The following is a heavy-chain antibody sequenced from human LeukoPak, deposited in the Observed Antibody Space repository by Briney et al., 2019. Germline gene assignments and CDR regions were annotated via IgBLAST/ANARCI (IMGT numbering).Heavy chain of an antibody. D-gene: IGHD4-23*01. V-gene: IGHV4-39*07. CDR1: GGSIRSNNHY. Sequence: SETLSLTCAVSGGSIRSNNHYWGWIRQPPGKGLEWIGNIYFNGNIAYNPSLQSRVTISVDTSKNQFSLRLNSVTSADTAMYYCARREPHGDYGGKVRYYYYMDVWGKGTTITISS. CDR2: IYFNGNI. CDR3: ARREPHGDYGGKVRYYYYMDV. J-gene: IGHJ6*03.